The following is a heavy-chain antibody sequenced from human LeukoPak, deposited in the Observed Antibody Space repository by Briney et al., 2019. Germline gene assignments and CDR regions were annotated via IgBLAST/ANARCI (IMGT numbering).Heavy chain of an antibody. V-gene: IGHV3-15*01. Sequence: PGGPLRLSCGASGFTFSNAWMSWVRQAPGKGLEWVGRIKSETDGGTTDYAAPVQGRFTISRDDSKSTLYLQMNSLKTEDTAVYYCSGCSSTSCSSLYMDVWGKGTTVTVSS. CDR2: IKSETDGGTT. D-gene: IGHD2-2*01. J-gene: IGHJ6*03. CDR1: GFTFSNAW. CDR3: SGCSSTSCSSLYMDV.